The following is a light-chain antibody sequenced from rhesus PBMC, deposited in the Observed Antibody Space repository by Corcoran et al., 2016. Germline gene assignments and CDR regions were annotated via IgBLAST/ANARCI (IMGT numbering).Light chain of an antibody. CDR3: SSYAGSDV. V-gene: IGLV2-32*02. CDR2: EVT. Sequence: QAALTQPRSVSGSPGQSVTISCTGTSSDIGGYNYVSWYQQHPDTAPKLMICEVTKRPSGVYDRFSGSKSGNTASLTISGRQAEDEADYYCSSYAGSDVFGSGTKLTVL. CDR1: SSDIGGYNY. J-gene: IGLJ6*01.